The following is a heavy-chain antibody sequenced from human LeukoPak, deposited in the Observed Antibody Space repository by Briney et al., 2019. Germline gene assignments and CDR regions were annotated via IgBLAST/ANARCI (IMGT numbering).Heavy chain of an antibody. CDR1: GFTFSSYW. CDR3: ARDQGYYDFWSGSGYFDY. J-gene: IGHJ4*02. Sequence: PGGSLRLSCAASGFTFSSYWMHWVRQAPGKGLVWVSRINSDGSSTSYADSVKGRFTISRDNAKNTLYLQMNSLRAEDTAVYYCARDQGYYDFWSGSGYFDYWGQGTLVTVSS. D-gene: IGHD3-3*01. V-gene: IGHV3-74*01. CDR2: INSDGSST.